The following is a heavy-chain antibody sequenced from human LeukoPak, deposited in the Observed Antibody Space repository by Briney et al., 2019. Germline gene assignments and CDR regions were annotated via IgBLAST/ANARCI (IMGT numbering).Heavy chain of an antibody. CDR1: GGSISSYY. J-gene: IGHJ4*02. D-gene: IGHD2-2*02. V-gene: IGHV4-59*01. Sequence: SETLSLTCTVSGGSISSYYWSWIRQPPGKGLEWIGYIYYSGGTNYNPSLKSRLTISIDTSKNQFSLNLRSVTAADTAVYYCAGQYCSSTSCYTWLFDYWGQGTLVTVSS. CDR2: IYYSGGT. CDR3: AGQYCSSTSCYTWLFDY.